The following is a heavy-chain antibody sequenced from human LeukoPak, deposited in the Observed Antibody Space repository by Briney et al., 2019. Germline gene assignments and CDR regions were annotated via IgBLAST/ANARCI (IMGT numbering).Heavy chain of an antibody. J-gene: IGHJ6*02. CDR1: GFTFSSYA. CDR3: AKYYGDYVYYYGMDV. D-gene: IGHD4-17*01. V-gene: IGHV3-23*01. Sequence: GGSLRLSCAASGFTFSSYAMSWVRQAPGKGLEWVSAISGGGSGMYYADSVKGRFTISGDNSKNTLYLQMNSLRAEDTAVYYCAKYYGDYVYYYGMDVWGQGTTVTVSS. CDR2: ISGGGSGM.